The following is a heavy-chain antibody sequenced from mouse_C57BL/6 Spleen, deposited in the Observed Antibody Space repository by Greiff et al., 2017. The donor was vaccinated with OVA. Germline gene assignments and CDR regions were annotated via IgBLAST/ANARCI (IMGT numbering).Heavy chain of an antibody. D-gene: IGHD2-2*01. CDR1: GYTFTSYW. CDR2: IDPSDSST. V-gene: IGHV1-69*01. Sequence: QVQLKQPGAELVMPGASVKLSCKASGYTFTSYWMHWVKQRPGQGLDWIGDIDPSDSSTNYNQKFKGKSTLTVDKSSSTAYMQLSSLTSDDSAVYYCVGGYGGYAMDYWGQGTSVTVSS. J-gene: IGHJ4*01. CDR3: VGGYGGYAMDY.